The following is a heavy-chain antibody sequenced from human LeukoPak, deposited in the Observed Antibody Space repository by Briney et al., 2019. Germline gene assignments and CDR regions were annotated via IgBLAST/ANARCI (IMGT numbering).Heavy chain of an antibody. CDR3: ARGSGVQVWSSLDY. D-gene: IGHD5-18*01. V-gene: IGHV3-23*01. CDR2: ISYSGANS. Sequence: GGSLRLSCAASGFTFSGSAMSWVRQAPGEGLEWVSLISYSGANSYYTDSVRGRFTISRDNSKDTLYLQMNSLRAEDTAVYYCARGSGVQVWSSLDYWGQGTLVTVSS. J-gene: IGHJ4*02. CDR1: GFTFSGSA.